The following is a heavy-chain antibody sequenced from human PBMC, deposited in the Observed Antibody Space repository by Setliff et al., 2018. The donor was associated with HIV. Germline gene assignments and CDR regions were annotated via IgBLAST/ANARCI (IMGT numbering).Heavy chain of an antibody. Sequence: ASVKVSCKASGYTFTRYYMRWVRQAPGQGLEWMGIINPAGGSTTYAQKFQGRVTMTRDTSTSTVYMELSSLTSEDSAVYYCAAGYTSSSGYWGQGTLVTVSS. CDR2: INPAGGST. J-gene: IGHJ4*02. CDR3: AAGYTSSSGY. V-gene: IGHV1-46*01. D-gene: IGHD5-18*01. CDR1: GYTFTRYY.